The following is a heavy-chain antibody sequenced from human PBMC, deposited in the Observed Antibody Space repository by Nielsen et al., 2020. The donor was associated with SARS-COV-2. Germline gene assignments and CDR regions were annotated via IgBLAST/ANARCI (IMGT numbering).Heavy chain of an antibody. CDR2: INHSGST. CDR3: ARDKPEWLVPGYYYGMDV. Sequence: SETLSLTCAVYGGSFSGYDLSWIRQAPGKGLEWIGEINHSGSTKYNPSLKSRVTISVDTSKNQFSLKLSSVTAADTAVYYCARDKPEWLVPGYYYGMDVWGQGTTVTVSS. D-gene: IGHD6-19*01. V-gene: IGHV4-34*01. J-gene: IGHJ6*02. CDR1: GGSFSGYD.